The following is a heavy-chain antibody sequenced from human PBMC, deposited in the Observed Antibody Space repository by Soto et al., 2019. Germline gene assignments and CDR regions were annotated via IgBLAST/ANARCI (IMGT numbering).Heavy chain of an antibody. CDR2: IYYSGST. J-gene: IGHJ6*02. Sequence: QVQLQESGPGLVKPSETLSLTCTVSGGSISSYYWSWIRQPPGKGLEWIGYIYYSGSTNYNPSLKSRVTISVDTSKNQFSLKLRSVIAADTAVYYCARGGVGELLALLYGMDVWGQGTTVTVSS. CDR3: ARGGVGELLALLYGMDV. CDR1: GGSISSYY. D-gene: IGHD3-10*01. V-gene: IGHV4-59*01.